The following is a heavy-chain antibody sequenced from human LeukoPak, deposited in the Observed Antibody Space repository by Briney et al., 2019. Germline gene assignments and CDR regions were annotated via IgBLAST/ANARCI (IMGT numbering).Heavy chain of an antibody. CDR3: AKGRVTTVGVVFDL. V-gene: IGHV3-23*01. Sequence: PGGSLRLSCAASGFTFSSYGKSWVRQAPGKGLEWVSAISGSGGTTYYSDSVKGRFTISRDNSENTLYLQMNSLRAEDTAVYYCAKGRVTTVGVVFDLWGRGTLVTVSS. CDR1: GFTFSSYG. CDR2: ISGSGGTT. J-gene: IGHJ2*01. D-gene: IGHD4-17*01.